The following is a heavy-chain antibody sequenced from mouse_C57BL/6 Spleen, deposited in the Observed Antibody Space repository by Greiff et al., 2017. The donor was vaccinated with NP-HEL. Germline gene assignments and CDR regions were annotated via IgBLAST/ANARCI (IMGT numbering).Heavy chain of an antibody. CDR1: GYTFTDYE. V-gene: IGHV1-15*01. CDR2: IYPETGGT. J-gene: IGHJ3*01. D-gene: IGHD1-1*01. Sequence: QVQLQQSGAELVRPGASVTLSCKASGYTFTDYEMHWVKQTPVHGLEWIGAIYPETGGTAYHQKFKGKAILTADKSSSTAYMELRSLTSEDSAVYYCTTLYGSREGFAYWGQGTLVTVSA. CDR3: TTLYGSREGFAY.